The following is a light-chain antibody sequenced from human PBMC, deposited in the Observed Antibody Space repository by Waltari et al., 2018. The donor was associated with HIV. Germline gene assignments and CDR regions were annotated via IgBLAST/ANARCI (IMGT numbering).Light chain of an antibody. J-gene: IGLJ1*01. CDR1: SSNIGSNT. Sequence: QSVLTQPPSASGTPGQRVTIPCSGSSSNIGSNTVNWYQQLPGTAPKLLIYGNNERPSGVPDRFSGSKSGTSASLAISRLQSEDEADYYCTAWDDSLSGYVFGTGTKVTVL. CDR2: GNN. CDR3: TAWDDSLSGYV. V-gene: IGLV1-44*01.